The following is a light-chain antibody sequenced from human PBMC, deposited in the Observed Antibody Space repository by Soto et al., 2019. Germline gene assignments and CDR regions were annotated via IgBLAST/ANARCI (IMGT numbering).Light chain of an antibody. J-gene: IGKJ1*01. V-gene: IGKV3-20*01. CDR3: QQYDRSPWT. Sequence: EIVLTQSPGTLSLSPGERATLSCRASQSVSSSYLAWHQQKPGQAPRLLIYGASSMATGIPDRFSGSGSGTDFTLTISRLEPEDFAVYYCQQYDRSPWTFGQGTKVEIK. CDR2: GAS. CDR1: QSVSSSY.